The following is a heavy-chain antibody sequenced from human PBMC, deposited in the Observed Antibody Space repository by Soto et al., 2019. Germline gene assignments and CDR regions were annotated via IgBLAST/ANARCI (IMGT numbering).Heavy chain of an antibody. V-gene: IGHV3-53*01. D-gene: IGHD3-10*01. CDR3: ATDHTHYYYYNGMDV. J-gene: IGHJ6*02. CDR1: DFSVSSNS. CDR2: IFRGGST. Sequence: EVQLVESGGGVIQPGGSLRLSCAASDFSVSSNSMSWVRQAPGKGLEWVAVIFRGGSTYYADSVQGRFTISRDSSENTLFLQMNSLRVEDTAVYYCATDHTHYYYYNGMDVWGPGTTVTV.